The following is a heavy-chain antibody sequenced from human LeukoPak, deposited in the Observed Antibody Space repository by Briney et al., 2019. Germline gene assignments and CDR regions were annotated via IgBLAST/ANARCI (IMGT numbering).Heavy chain of an antibody. Sequence: KPSETLSLTCAVSGGSISSDNWWTWVRQPPGEGLEWIGEISHSGSTNYNPSLKSRVTISVDTSKNQFSLKLSSVTAADTAVYYCARRLTFRGFGELFGWFDPWGQGTLVTVSS. CDR3: ARRLTFRGFGELFGWFDP. V-gene: IGHV4-4*02. J-gene: IGHJ5*02. CDR1: GGSISSDNW. CDR2: ISHSGST. D-gene: IGHD3-10*01.